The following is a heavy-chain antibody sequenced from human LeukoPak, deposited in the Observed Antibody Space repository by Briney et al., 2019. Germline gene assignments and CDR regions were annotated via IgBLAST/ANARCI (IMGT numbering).Heavy chain of an antibody. V-gene: IGHV3-30*02. CDR1: GFTFSSYG. Sequence: GGSLRLSCAASGFTFSSYGMHWVRQAPGKGLEWVAFIRYDGSNEYYADSVKGRFTISRDNSKNTLDLQMNSLTVEDTALYYCAKDRGTGFLHDWTVSSWGQGTRVTVSS. J-gene: IGHJ4*02. CDR3: AKDRGTGFLHDWTVSS. D-gene: IGHD3/OR15-3a*01. CDR2: IRYDGSNE.